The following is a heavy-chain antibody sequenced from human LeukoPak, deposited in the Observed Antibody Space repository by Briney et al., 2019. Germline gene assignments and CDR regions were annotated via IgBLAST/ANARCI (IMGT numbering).Heavy chain of an antibody. D-gene: IGHD5-18*01. CDR1: GGSFSGYY. Sequence: SETLSLTCAVYGGSFSGYYWSWIRQPPGKGLEWIGEINHSGSTNYNPSLKSRVTISVDTSKNQFSLKLSSVTAADTAVYYRARTRGYSFGWGQGTLVTVSS. CDR2: INHSGST. CDR3: ARTRGYSFG. J-gene: IGHJ4*02. V-gene: IGHV4-34*01.